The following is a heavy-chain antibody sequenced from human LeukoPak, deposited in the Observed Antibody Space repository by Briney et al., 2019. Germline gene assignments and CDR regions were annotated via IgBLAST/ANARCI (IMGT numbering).Heavy chain of an antibody. D-gene: IGHD2-2*01. CDR3: ARENQLRPYFDY. CDR1: GGTFSSYA. J-gene: IGHJ4*02. V-gene: IGHV1-69*13. CDR2: IIPIFGTA. Sequence: ASVKVSCKASGGTFSSYAISWVRQAPGQGLEWMGGIIPIFGTANYAQKFQGRVTITADESRSTAYMELSSLRSEDTAVYYCARENQLRPYFDYWGQGTLVTVSS.